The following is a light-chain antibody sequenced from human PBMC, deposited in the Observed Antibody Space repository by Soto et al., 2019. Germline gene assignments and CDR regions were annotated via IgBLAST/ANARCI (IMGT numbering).Light chain of an antibody. V-gene: IGKV3-15*01. CDR3: QQYNNWPPWT. Sequence: EIVMTQSPATLSVSPGERATLTCRASQSVFSSLAWYQQKPGQAPGLLIYGAATRATGIPARFSGSGSGTEFTLTISSLQSEDFAVYYCQQYNNWPPWTFGQGTKVDIK. CDR2: GAA. CDR1: QSVFSS. J-gene: IGKJ1*01.